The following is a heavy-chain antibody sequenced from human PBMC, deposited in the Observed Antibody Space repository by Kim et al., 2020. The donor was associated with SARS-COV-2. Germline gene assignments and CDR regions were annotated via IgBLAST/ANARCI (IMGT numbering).Heavy chain of an antibody. CDR3: ARNLVGDTDLGP. CDR2: ISYEGSTK. D-gene: IGHD1-26*01. V-gene: IGHV3-30*04. J-gene: IGHJ5*02. Sequence: GGSLRLSCAASGFTFSSHAMHWVRQAPGKGLEWVALISYEGSTKRYTDSVRGRFTVSRDNSKNTLFLQMNSLRPEDTAVYYCARNLVGDTDLGPWGQGTLVTVSS. CDR1: GFTFSSHA.